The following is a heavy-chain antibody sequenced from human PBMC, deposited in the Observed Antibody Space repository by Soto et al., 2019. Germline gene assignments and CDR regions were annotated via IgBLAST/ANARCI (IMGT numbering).Heavy chain of an antibody. J-gene: IGHJ4*02. CDR3: ARGSEDYYPGSRIFDF. CDR2: ITDNGGDS. Sequence: EVQLLVSGGDLVQPGGSLRLSCVASGFTFGSRAMSWVRQAPGEGLEWVSTITDNGGDSKSADSVRGRFAISRDNSKNILYLQMNSLRAEDSAIYYCARGSEDYYPGSRIFDFWGRATLVSVSS. D-gene: IGHD3-10*01. V-gene: IGHV3-23*01. CDR1: GFTFGSRA.